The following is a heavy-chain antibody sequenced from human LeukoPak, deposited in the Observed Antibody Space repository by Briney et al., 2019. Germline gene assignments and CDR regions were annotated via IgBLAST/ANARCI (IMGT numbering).Heavy chain of an antibody. CDR1: CLSDSRGRYY. CDR2: MYYSGTT. J-gene: IGHJ4*02. CDR3: GRWFEY. Sequence: PSEPLSLTCTVSCLSDSRGRYYWTRTRQPPGKGLEWIGPMYYSGTTHYNHSLKSRVTISVDTSKNQFSLKLTSVTAADTAVYYCGRWFEYWGQGSLVTVSS. V-gene: IGHV4-61*01.